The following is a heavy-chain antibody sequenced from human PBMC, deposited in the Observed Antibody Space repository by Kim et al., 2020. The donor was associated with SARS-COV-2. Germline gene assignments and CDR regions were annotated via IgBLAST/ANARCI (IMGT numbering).Heavy chain of an antibody. CDR2: FDPEDGET. Sequence: ASVKVSCKVSGYTLTELSMHWVRQAPGKGLEWMGGFDPEDGETIYAQKFQGRVTMTEDTSTDTAYMELSSLRSEDTAVYYCATAMFGSGSYYKVLDYWGQGTLVTVSS. CDR3: ATAMFGSGSYYKVLDY. V-gene: IGHV1-24*01. J-gene: IGHJ4*02. CDR1: GYTLTELS. D-gene: IGHD3-10*01.